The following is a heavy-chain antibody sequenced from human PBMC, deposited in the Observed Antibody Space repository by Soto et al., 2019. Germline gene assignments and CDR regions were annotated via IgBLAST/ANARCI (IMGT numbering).Heavy chain of an antibody. D-gene: IGHD3-16*01. V-gene: IGHV4-34*01. Sequence: PSETLSLTCAVYGGSFSGYYWSWIRQPPGKGLEWIGEINHSGSTNYNPSLKSRVTISVDTSKNQFSLKLSSVTAADTAVYYCALHRYGWANFDYWGQGTLVTVSS. CDR2: INHSGST. CDR1: GGSFSGYY. J-gene: IGHJ4*02. CDR3: ALHRYGWANFDY.